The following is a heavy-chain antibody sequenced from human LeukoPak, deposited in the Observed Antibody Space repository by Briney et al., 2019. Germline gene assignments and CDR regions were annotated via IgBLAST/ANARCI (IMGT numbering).Heavy chain of an antibody. D-gene: IGHD6-19*01. Sequence: PSETLSLTCAVYGGSFSGYYWSWIRQPPGKGLEWIGEINHSGSTNYNPSLKSRVTISVDKSKNQFSLTLSSLTPADTAVYYCARAVAMYSYYYMDVWGKRTTVTASS. V-gene: IGHV4-34*01. CDR2: INHSGST. CDR3: ARAVAMYSYYYMDV. CDR1: GGSFSGYY. J-gene: IGHJ6*03.